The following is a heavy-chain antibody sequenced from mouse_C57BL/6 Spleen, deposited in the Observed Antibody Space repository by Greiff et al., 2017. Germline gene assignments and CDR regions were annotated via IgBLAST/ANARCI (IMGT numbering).Heavy chain of an antibody. D-gene: IGHD2-4*01. CDR1: GYAFSSYW. CDR2: IYPGDGDT. V-gene: IGHV1-80*01. CDR3: ARLYDYDVGDY. Sequence: QVQLKESGAELVKPGASVKISCKASGYAFSSYWMNWVKQRPGKGLEWIGQIYPGDGDTNYNGKFKGKATLTADKSSSTAYMQLSSLTSEDSAVYFCARLYDYDVGDYWGQGTSVTVSS. J-gene: IGHJ4*01.